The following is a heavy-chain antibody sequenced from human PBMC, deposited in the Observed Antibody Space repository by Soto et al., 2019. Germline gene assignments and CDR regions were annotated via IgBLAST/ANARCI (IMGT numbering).Heavy chain of an antibody. CDR2: INTYNANT. CDR3: ARDLLYSTRSTVRFDI. Sequence: VQLVQSGVEVKKPGASVKVSCKASGYTFTNYGISWVRQAPGQGLEWMGWINTYNANTNYAQKVQGRVTLTTETSTSTAYMELRSLRPDDTAVYYCARDLLYSTRSTVRFDIWVQGTMLTVSS. V-gene: IGHV1-18*01. D-gene: IGHD6-13*01. J-gene: IGHJ3*02. CDR1: GYTFTNYG.